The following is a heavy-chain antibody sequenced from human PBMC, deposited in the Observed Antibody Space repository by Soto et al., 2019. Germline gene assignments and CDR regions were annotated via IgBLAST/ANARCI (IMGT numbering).Heavy chain of an antibody. D-gene: IGHD3-3*01. CDR1: GGTFSSYA. J-gene: IGHJ4*02. Sequence: ASVKVSCKASGGTFSSYAISWVRQAPGQGLEWMGGIIPIFGTANYAQKFQGRVTITADESTSTAYMELSSLRSEDTAVYYCARVYYDFWSGYYTRSYFDYWGQGTLVTVSS. CDR2: IIPIFGTA. CDR3: ARVYYDFWSGYYTRSYFDY. V-gene: IGHV1-69*13.